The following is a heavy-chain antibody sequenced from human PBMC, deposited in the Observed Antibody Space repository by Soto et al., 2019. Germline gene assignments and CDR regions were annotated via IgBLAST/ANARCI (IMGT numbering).Heavy chain of an antibody. CDR3: ARQDYSSGYDY. V-gene: IGHV4-59*08. D-gene: IGHD6-19*01. J-gene: IGHJ4*02. CDR1: GGSISSYY. CDR2: IYYSGST. Sequence: PSXTLSLTCTVSGGSISSYYWSWIRQPPGKGLEWIGYIYYSGSTNYNPSLKSRVTISVDTSKNQFSLKLSSVTAADTAVYYCARQDYSSGYDYWGQGTLVTVSS.